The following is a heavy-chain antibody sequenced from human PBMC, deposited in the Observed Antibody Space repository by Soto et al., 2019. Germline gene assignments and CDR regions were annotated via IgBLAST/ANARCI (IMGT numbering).Heavy chain of an antibody. J-gene: IGHJ6*03. D-gene: IGHD3-9*01. CDR2: IYYSGST. Sequence: SETLSLTCTVSGGSISSGDYYWSRIRQPPGKGLEWIGYIYYSGSTYYNPSLKSRVTISVDTSKNQFSLKLSSVTAADTAVYYCASPYFDWLYIDVWGQGTTVTVSS. V-gene: IGHV4-30-4*01. CDR3: ASPYFDWLYIDV. CDR1: GGSISSGDYY.